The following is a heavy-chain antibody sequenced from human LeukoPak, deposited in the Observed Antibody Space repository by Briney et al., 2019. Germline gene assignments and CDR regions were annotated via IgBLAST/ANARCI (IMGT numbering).Heavy chain of an antibody. D-gene: IGHD2-8*02. CDR1: GYTFISYD. CDR2: MNPNSGNT. V-gene: IGHV1-8*01. CDR3: ARGRAGSGYYYGTDV. Sequence: ASVKVSCKASGYTFISYDINWVRQATGQGFEWMGWMNPNSGNTDYAEKFQGRVTMTSDTSISTAYMEVSSLRSEDTAVYYCARGRAGSGYYYGTDVWGQGTTVTVSS. J-gene: IGHJ6*02.